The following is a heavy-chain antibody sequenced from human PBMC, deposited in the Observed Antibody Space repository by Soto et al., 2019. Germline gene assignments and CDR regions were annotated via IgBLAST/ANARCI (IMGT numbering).Heavy chain of an antibody. V-gene: IGHV1-2*04. CDR2: INPNSGGT. CDR1: GYTFTGYY. J-gene: IGHJ4*02. D-gene: IGHD3-22*01. Sequence: VASVKVSCKASGYTFTGYYMHWVRQAPGQGLEWMGWINPNSGGTNYAQKFQGWVTMTRDTSISTAYMELSRLRSDDTAVYYCARAPRYYYDSSGYYRYYFDYWGQGTLVTAPQ. CDR3: ARAPRYYYDSSGYYRYYFDY.